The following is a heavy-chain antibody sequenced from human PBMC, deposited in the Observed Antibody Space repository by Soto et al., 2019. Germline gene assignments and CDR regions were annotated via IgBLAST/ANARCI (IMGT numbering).Heavy chain of an antibody. D-gene: IGHD5-18*01. V-gene: IGHV4-30-4*01. Sequence: QVQLQESGPGLVKPSQTPSLTCTVSGGSISSGDYYWSWIRQPPGKGLEWIGYIYYSGSTYYNPSLKSQVTISGDKSKNHFSLKLSSVTAADKAVYYCASKSYGYTFYDYWGQGTLVTVSS. J-gene: IGHJ4*02. CDR3: ASKSYGYTFYDY. CDR1: GGSISSGDYY. CDR2: IYYSGST.